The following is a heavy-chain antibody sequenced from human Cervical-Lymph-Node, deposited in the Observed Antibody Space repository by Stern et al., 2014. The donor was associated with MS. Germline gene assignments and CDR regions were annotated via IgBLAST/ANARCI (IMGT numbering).Heavy chain of an antibody. CDR2: IKQGGSEK. CDR3: TRGQTTSEY. V-gene: IGHV3-7*01. Sequence: VQLVESGGGLVQPGGSLTLSCAASGFTFGSYWMSWVRQAPGKGLEWVANIKQGGSEKYYVDSVKGRFIISRDNAKNSLYLQMNSLRVEDTAVYYCTRGQTTSEYWGQGTLVTVSS. CDR1: GFTFGSYW. J-gene: IGHJ4*02. D-gene: IGHD1-1*01.